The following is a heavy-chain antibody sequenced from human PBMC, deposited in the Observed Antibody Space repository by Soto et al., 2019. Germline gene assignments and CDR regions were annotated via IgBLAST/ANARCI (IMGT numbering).Heavy chain of an antibody. CDR3: ARDPLSGSYAYYFDY. CDR1: GFTFSSYG. CDR2: IWYDGSNK. J-gene: IGHJ4*02. V-gene: IGHV3-30*19. Sequence: QVQLVESGGGVVQPGRSLRLSCAASGFTFSSYGMHWVRQAPGKGLEWVAVIWYDGSNKYYADSVKGRFTISRDNSKNTLYLQMNSLRAEDTAVYYCARDPLSGSYAYYFDYWGQGTLVTVSS. D-gene: IGHD1-26*01.